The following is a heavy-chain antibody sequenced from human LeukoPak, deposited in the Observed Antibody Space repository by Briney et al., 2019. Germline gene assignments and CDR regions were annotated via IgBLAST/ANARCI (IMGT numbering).Heavy chain of an antibody. CDR3: ATDGDGHGGYALHY. V-gene: IGHV3-48*01. J-gene: IGHJ4*02. CDR1: GFTFNSLS. CDR2: ITGTGRTT. D-gene: IGHD5-18*01. Sequence: PGGSLRLSCLASGFTFNSLSMNWVRQVPGKGLEWVSHITGTGRTTHYSDSVKGRFSISRDNAKNSLFLQMDSLRVEDTGVYYCATDGDGHGGYALHYWGQGTLVTVSS.